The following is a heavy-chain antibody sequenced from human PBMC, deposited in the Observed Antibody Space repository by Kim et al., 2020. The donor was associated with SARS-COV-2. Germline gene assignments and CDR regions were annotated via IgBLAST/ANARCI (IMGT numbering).Heavy chain of an antibody. V-gene: IGHV1-2*02. CDR2: INPNSGGT. CDR1: GYTFTGYY. J-gene: IGHJ5*02. Sequence: ASVKVSCKASGYTFTGYYMHWVRQAPGQGLEWMGWINPNSGGTNYAQKFQGRVTMTRDTSISTAYMELSRLRSDDTAVYYCAREGWHSYDFWSGSDGHNNWFDPWGQGTLVTVSS. D-gene: IGHD3-3*01. CDR3: AREGWHSYDFWSGSDGHNNWFDP.